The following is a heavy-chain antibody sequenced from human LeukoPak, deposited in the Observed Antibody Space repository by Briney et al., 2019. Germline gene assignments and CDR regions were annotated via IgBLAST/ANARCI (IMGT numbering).Heavy chain of an antibody. J-gene: IGHJ3*02. CDR1: GGSISSYY. Sequence: PSETLSLTCTVSGGSISSYYWSWIRQPPGKGLEWIGYIYYSGGTNYYPSLKSRVTISVDTSKTQFSLRLNSVTAADTAVYYCARLVGYSGYGQRSFDIWGQGTMVTVSS. CDR3: ARLVGYSGYGQRSFDI. D-gene: IGHD5-12*01. V-gene: IGHV4-59*08. CDR2: IYYSGGT.